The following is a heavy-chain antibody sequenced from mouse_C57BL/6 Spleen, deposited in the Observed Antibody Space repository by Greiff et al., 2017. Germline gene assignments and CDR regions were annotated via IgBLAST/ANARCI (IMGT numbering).Heavy chain of an antibody. D-gene: IGHD1-1*01. CDR1: GYSITSDY. J-gene: IGHJ1*03. CDR2: ISYSGST. CDR3: ARYYYGSTRYWYFDV. V-gene: IGHV3-8*01. Sequence: EVQLVESGPGLAKPSQTLSLTCSVTGYSITSDYWHWIRKFPGNKLEYMGYISYSGSTYYNPSLKSRISITRDTSKNQYYLQLNSVTTEDTAKYYCARYYYGSTRYWYFDVWGTGTTVTVSS.